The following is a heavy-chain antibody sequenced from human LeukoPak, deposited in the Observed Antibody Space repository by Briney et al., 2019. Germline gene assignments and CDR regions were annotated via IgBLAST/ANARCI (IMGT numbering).Heavy chain of an antibody. D-gene: IGHD6-13*01. CDR3: ARAGGDSISWYVDY. CDR1: GYTFTSYY. CDR2: INPRSGST. J-gene: IGHJ4*02. Sequence: GASVKVSCKASGYTFTSYYMHWLRQAPGQGLEWMRIINPRSGSTSYAQKFQGRVTMTRDTSTSTVYLELSSLRSEDTAVYYCARAGGDSISWYVDYWGQGTLVTVSS. V-gene: IGHV1-46*01.